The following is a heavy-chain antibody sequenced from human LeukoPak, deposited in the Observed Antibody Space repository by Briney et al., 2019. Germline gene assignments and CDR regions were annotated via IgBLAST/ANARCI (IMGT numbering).Heavy chain of an antibody. V-gene: IGHV4-39*01. CDR1: GDSISGSDYY. J-gene: IGHJ4*02. Sequence: SESVSPTCIVSGDSISGSDYYWGWIRQTPGKGLQWIGSMDLSGNTFYNPSFQSRVTFSLDTSKHQLSLQLTSVTAADAAMYYCARNPNLVVVVLPTLSFFVSWGRG. CDR3: ARNPNLVVVVLPTLSFFVS. CDR2: MDLSGNT. D-gene: IGHD2-15*01.